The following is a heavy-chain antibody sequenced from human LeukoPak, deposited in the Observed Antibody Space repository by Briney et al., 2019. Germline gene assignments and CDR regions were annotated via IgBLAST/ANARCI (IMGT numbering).Heavy chain of an antibody. CDR2: VYYSGIT. V-gene: IGHV4-59*08. J-gene: IGHJ4*02. CDR3: ARRVATKPKYCFDS. CDR1: GGSIATYY. D-gene: IGHD5-24*01. Sequence: SETLSLTCAVSGGSIATYYWTWLRQPPGKALEWIGFVYYSGITKYNPSLESRVTISLDASKNQFSLKLNSVTAADTDVYYCARRVATKPKYCFDSWGRGTLVTVSS.